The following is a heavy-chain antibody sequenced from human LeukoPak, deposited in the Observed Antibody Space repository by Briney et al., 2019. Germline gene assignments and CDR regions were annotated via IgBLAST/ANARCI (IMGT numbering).Heavy chain of an antibody. CDR3: ARGGVYYDTSGSANFDC. V-gene: IGHV1-69*04. D-gene: IGHD3-22*01. Sequence: SVKVSCKASGYTFTSYGISWVRQAPGQGLEWMGRIIPILDLANYAQKFQGRVTITADTSTSTAYMELSSLRSEDTAVYYCARGGVYYDTSGSANFDCWGQGTLVTVSS. J-gene: IGHJ4*02. CDR2: IIPILDLA. CDR1: GYTFTSYG.